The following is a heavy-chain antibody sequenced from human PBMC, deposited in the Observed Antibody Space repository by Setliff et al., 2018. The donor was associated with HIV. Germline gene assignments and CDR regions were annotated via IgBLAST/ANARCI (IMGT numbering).Heavy chain of an antibody. D-gene: IGHD6-13*01. Sequence: PSETLSLTCAVYGGSFSDYYWSWIRQPPGKGLEWIGEINHSGSTNYNPSLKSRVTISVDTSKNQFSLKLSSVTAADTAVYYCTRAEQQLPYYYYYYGMDVWGQGTTVTVSS. J-gene: IGHJ6*02. CDR2: INHSGST. CDR1: GGSFSDYY. V-gene: IGHV4-34*01. CDR3: TRAEQQLPYYYYYYGMDV.